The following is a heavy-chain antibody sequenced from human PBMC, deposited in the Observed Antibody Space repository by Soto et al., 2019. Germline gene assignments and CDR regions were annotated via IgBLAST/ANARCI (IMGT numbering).Heavy chain of an antibody. D-gene: IGHD1-7*01. CDR3: AKPGGLTGTTGSHYFHY. Sequence: GGSLRLSCAASGFTFSSYSMSWVRQAPGKGLEWVSAISGSDDRTYYADSVKGRFTISRDNSKNTLYLQMNSLGAEDTAAYYCAKPGGLTGTTGSHYFHYWGQGTLVTVSS. V-gene: IGHV3-23*01. CDR1: GFTFSSYS. J-gene: IGHJ4*02. CDR2: ISGSDDRT.